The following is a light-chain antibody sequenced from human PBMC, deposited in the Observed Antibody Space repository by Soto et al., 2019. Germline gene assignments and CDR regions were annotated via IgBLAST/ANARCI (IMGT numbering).Light chain of an antibody. J-gene: IGLJ2*01. V-gene: IGLV2-23*01. Sequence: QSALTQPASVSGSPGQSITISCTGTSSDVGSYNLVSWYQQHPGKAPKLMIYEGSKRPSGVSNRFSGSKSGNTASLTISGPQAEDEADYYCCSYAGSSTCVFGGGTKLTVL. CDR1: SSDVGSYNL. CDR3: CSYAGSSTCV. CDR2: EGS.